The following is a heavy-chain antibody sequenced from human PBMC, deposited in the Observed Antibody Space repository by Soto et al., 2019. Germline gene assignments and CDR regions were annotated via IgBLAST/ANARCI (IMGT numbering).Heavy chain of an antibody. Sequence: GGSLRLSCAASGFTFSSYSMNWVRQAPGKGLEWVSSISSSSSYIYYADSVKGRFTISRDNAKNSLYLQMNSLRAEDTAVYYCARLIAVAGPDYWGQGTLVTVSS. CDR1: GFTFSSYS. CDR2: ISSSSSYI. J-gene: IGHJ4*02. CDR3: ARLIAVAGPDY. D-gene: IGHD6-19*01. V-gene: IGHV3-21*01.